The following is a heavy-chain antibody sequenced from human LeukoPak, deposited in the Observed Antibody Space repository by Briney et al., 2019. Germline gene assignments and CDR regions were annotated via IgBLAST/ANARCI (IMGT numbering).Heavy chain of an antibody. V-gene: IGHV4-30-4*01. D-gene: IGHD1-7*01. Sequence: SQTLSLTCTVSGGSVSSGDYYWSWIRQPPGKGLEWIGYIYYSGSTYYNPSLKSRVTISVDTSKNQFSLKLSSVTAADTAVYYCARRYNWNYYFDYWGQGTLVTVSS. CDR3: ARRYNWNYYFDY. CDR2: IYYSGST. CDR1: GGSVSSGDYY. J-gene: IGHJ4*02.